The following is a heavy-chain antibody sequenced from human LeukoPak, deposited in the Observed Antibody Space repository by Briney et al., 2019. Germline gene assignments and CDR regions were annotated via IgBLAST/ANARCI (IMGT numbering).Heavy chain of an antibody. V-gene: IGHV4-34*01. CDR3: ARDHGYYYGMDV. J-gene: IGHJ6*02. CDR1: GGSFSGYY. Sequence: SETLSLTCAVYGGSFSGYYWSWIRQPPGKGLEWIGEINHSGSTYYNPSLKSRVTISVDRSKNQFSLKLSSVTAADTAVYYCARDHGYYYGMDVWGQGTTVTVSS. CDR2: INHSGST.